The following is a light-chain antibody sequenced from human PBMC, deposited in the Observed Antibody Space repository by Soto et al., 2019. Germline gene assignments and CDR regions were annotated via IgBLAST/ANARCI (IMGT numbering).Light chain of an antibody. CDR3: QQYNTALRT. J-gene: IGKJ2*01. CDR1: QSVSGW. V-gene: IGKV1-5*03. CDR2: KAS. Sequence: DIQMTQSPSTLSASVGDRVTITCRASQSVSGWLAWYQQKPGKAPKLLIYKASSLESGVPSRFSGSGFGTEFALTSSSLQPDDFTTYYCQQYNTALRTFGQGTKLEIK.